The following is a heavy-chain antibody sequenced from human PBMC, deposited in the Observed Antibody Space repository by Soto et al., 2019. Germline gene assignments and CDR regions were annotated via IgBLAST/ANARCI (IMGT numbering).Heavy chain of an antibody. CDR2: IYLYNGDT. V-gene: IGHV1-18*01. CDR1: GYTFISYG. CDR3: TSGPTGDY. Sequence: QVQLVQSGAEVKKPGASVKVSCKASGYTFISYGISWVRQAPGQGLEWMGWIYLYNGDTNYARNLQGRVTVTTDASTSTAYMELRSLRSDDTAVYYCTSGPTGDYWGQGTLVTVSS. D-gene: IGHD4-4*01. J-gene: IGHJ4*02.